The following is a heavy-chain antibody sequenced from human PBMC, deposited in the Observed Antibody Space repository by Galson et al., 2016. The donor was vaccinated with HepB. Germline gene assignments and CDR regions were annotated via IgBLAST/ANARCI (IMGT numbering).Heavy chain of an antibody. Sequence: QSGAEVKKPGASVKVSCKASGYTFTTYGISWVRQAPGQGLEWVGWISAYNGNTNYAQKLQGRVTMTTDTSTSTAYMEVRRLKSDDTAVYYCARGDLLREREEQLVLNLDYWGQGTLVTVSS. J-gene: IGHJ4*02. CDR3: ARGDLLREREEQLVLNLDY. D-gene: IGHD6-13*01. V-gene: IGHV1-18*01. CDR1: GYTFTTYG. CDR2: ISAYNGNT.